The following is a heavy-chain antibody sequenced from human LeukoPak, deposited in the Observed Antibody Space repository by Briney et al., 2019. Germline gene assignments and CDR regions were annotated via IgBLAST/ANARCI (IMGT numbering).Heavy chain of an antibody. Sequence: LRLSCAASGFTFSSYEMNWVRQAPGKGLEWIGYIYSSGSTNYNPSLKSRVTMSVDTSKNQFSLKLSSVTAADTAVYYCARGYSYYFESWGQGTLVTVSS. J-gene: IGHJ4*02. CDR3: ARGYSYYFES. CDR2: IYSSGST. D-gene: IGHD5-18*01. V-gene: IGHV4-59*01. CDR1: GFTFSSYE.